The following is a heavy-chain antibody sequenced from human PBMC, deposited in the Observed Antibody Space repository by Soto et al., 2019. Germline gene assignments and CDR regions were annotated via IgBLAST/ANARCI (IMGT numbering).Heavy chain of an antibody. Sequence: QVQLQESGPGLVKPSETLSLTCTVSGDSVRNGYYSLSWIRQPPGKGLEWIGYIYYSGSTDYSPSLKSRVTISVDTSKNQFSLRLSSVTAADTAVYYCATEEINNYGPWVAWGQGTLVSVSS. J-gene: IGHJ5*02. CDR2: IYYSGST. CDR1: GDSVRNGYYS. D-gene: IGHD4-17*01. V-gene: IGHV4-61*01. CDR3: ATEEINNYGPWVA.